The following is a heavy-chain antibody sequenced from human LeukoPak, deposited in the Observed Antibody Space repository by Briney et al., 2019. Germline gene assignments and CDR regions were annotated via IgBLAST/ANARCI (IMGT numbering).Heavy chain of an antibody. CDR2: ISYNGIDE. J-gene: IGHJ4*02. D-gene: IGHD2-15*01. V-gene: IGHV3-30*18. CDR3: AKLGYGFDY. CDR1: GFTFRDYS. Sequence: GGSLRLSCAVSGFTFRDYSIHWFRQAPGGGLEWVAHISYNGIDEHYAGSVKGRFTVSRDDSKNTAYLLMSGLTTEDTAFYYCAKLGYGFDYWGQGTLVSVSS.